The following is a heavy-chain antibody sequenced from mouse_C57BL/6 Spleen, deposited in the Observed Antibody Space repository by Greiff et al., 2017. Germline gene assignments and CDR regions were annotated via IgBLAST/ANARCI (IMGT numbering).Heavy chain of an antibody. J-gene: IGHJ4*01. V-gene: IGHV1-42*01. CDR3: ASFMVTTDYYAMDY. CDR1: GYSFTGYY. CDR2: INPSTGGT. D-gene: IGHD2-2*01. Sequence: VQLQQSGPELVKPGASVKISCKASGYSFTGYYMNWVKQSPEKSLEWIGEINPSTGGTTYNQKFKAKATLTVDKSSSTAYMQLKSLTSEDSAVYYCASFMVTTDYYAMDYWGQGTSVTVSS.